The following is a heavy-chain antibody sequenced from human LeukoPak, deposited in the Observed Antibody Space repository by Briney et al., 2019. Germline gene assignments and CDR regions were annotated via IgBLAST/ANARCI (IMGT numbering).Heavy chain of an antibody. CDR2: ISGSGGST. D-gene: IGHD6-13*01. J-gene: IGHJ4*02. V-gene: IGHV3-23*01. CDR3: AKRYSSSWELDY. Sequence: PGGSLRLSCAASGFTFSSYAMRWVRQAPGKGQEWVSAISGSGGSTYYADSVKGRFTISRDNSKNTLYLQMNSLRAEDTAVYYCAKRYSSSWELDYWGQGTLVTVSS. CDR1: GFTFSSYA.